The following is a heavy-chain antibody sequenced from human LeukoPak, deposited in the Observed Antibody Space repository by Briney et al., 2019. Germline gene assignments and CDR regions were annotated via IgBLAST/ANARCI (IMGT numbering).Heavy chain of an antibody. D-gene: IGHD5-18*01. Sequence: SGGSLRLSCAASGFTFSSYGMHWVRQAPGKGLEWVAVIWYDGSNKYYADSVKGRFTISRDNSKNTLYLQMNSLRAEDTAVYYCAREVWILSPYGMDVWGQGTTVTVSS. V-gene: IGHV3-33*01. CDR2: IWYDGSNK. CDR3: AREVWILSPYGMDV. J-gene: IGHJ6*02. CDR1: GFTFSSYG.